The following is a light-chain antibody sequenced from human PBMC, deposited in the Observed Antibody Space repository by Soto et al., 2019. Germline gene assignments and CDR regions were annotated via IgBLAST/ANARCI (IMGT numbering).Light chain of an antibody. CDR2: EVN. J-gene: IGLJ2*01. CDR3: QSFDSGLSVV. Sequence: QSALTQPASVSGSPGQSITISCTGTSSDFGNYNLVSWYQQHPGKVPKLIVFEVNKRPSGVSGRFSGSKSGTSASLAITGLLPEDEADYYCQSFDSGLSVVFGGGTKLTVL. V-gene: IGLV2-14*02. CDR1: SSDFGNYNL.